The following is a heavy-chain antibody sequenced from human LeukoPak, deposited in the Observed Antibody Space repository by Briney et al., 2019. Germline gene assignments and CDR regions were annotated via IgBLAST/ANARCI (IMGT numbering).Heavy chain of an antibody. D-gene: IGHD2-21*02. CDR2: ISSSSSFI. J-gene: IGHJ4*02. Sequence: GGSLRLSCAASGFTFSTYSMNWVRQPPGKGLEWISSISSSSSFIYYADSVKGRFTISRDNAKNSLYLQMNSLRAEDTAVYYCARDPLAYCGGDCPEDGILFDYWGQGTLVTVSS. V-gene: IGHV3-21*01. CDR3: ARDPLAYCGGDCPEDGILFDY. CDR1: GFTFSTYS.